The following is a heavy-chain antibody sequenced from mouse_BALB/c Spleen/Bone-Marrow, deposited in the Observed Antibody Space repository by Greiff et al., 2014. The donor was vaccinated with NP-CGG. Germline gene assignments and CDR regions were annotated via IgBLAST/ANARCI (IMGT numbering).Heavy chain of an antibody. CDR2: IDPSDSET. D-gene: IGHD2-14*01. CDR1: GYTFTSYW. V-gene: IGHV1-61*01. Sequence: QVQLKQSGAELVRPGASVKLSCKASGYTFTSYWMNWVKQRPGQGLEWIGMIDPSDSETHYNQMFKDKATLTVDKSSSTAYMQLSRLTSEDSAVYYGARGTYYRYDVGYWGQGTTLTVSS. CDR3: ARGTYYRYDVGY. J-gene: IGHJ2*01.